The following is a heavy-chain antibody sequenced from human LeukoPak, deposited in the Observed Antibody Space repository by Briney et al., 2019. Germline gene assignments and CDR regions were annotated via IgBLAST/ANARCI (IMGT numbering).Heavy chain of an antibody. Sequence: SETLSLTCTVSGGSISSSSYYWVWIRHPPGKGLEWIGSIYDSGSTYYNPSLKSRDANSVDTAKNQFSLKLSSVTAAGTAVYCCARRSTRSFDYWGQGTLVTVSS. CDR3: ARRSTRSFDY. CDR2: IYDSGST. CDR1: GGSISSSSYY. D-gene: IGHD1-26*01. J-gene: IGHJ4*02. V-gene: IGHV4-39*01.